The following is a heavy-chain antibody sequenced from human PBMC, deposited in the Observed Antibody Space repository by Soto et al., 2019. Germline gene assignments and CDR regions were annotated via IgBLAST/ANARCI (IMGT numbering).Heavy chain of an antibody. CDR3: AKEVDDYYDSSHNLDS. CDR1: GFTFSKYA. Sequence: GSLTLSCAASGFTFSKYAMNWVRQAPGKGLEWVSTISASGRNTYYADSVKGRFTISRDNSKNTLYLQVKSLRAEDTAVYYCAKEVDDYYDSSHNLDSWGQGTLVTVSS. CDR2: ISASGRNT. D-gene: IGHD3-22*01. J-gene: IGHJ4*02. V-gene: IGHV3-23*01.